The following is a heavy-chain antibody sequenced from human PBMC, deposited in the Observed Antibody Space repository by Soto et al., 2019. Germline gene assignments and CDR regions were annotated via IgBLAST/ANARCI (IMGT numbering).Heavy chain of an antibody. CDR2: ISSSGSTI. CDR3: ARDRYSYGYVADY. CDR1: GFTFSSYE. J-gene: IGHJ4*02. Sequence: VGSLRLSCAASGFTFSSYEMNWVRQAPGKGLEWVSYISSSGSTIYYADSVKGRFTISRDNAKNSLYLQMDSLRAEDTAVYDCARDRYSYGYVADYWGKGTRVTVSS. V-gene: IGHV3-48*03. D-gene: IGHD5-18*01.